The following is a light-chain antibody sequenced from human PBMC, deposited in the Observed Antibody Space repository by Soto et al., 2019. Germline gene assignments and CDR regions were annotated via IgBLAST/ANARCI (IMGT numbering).Light chain of an antibody. V-gene: IGKV1-27*01. CDR2: SAS. J-gene: IGKJ5*01. CDR3: QKYNNAPNT. CDR1: QGINNY. Sequence: DIQMTQSPSSLSASVGDSVTITCRASQGINNYLAWYQQKPGKVPVLLIYSASTLKSGVPSRFSGRGAGTDFTLTISSLQPEDVATYYCQKYNNAPNTFGQGTRLEIK.